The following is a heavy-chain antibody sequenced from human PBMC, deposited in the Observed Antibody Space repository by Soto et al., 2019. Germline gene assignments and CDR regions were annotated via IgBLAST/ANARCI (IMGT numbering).Heavy chain of an antibody. CDR1: GDSISSYF. CDR2: VYYSGST. V-gene: IGHV4-59*01. Sequence: QVQLQESGPGLVKPSETLSLTCTVSGDSISSYFWNWIRQPPGKGLEWIGYVYYSGSTNYNPSLKIRVTMSLDRSKNQFSLKLNSVSAADTAVYYCERGAIPTQNWFDPWGQGTLVTVSS. CDR3: ERGAIPTQNWFDP. J-gene: IGHJ5*02. D-gene: IGHD2-2*02.